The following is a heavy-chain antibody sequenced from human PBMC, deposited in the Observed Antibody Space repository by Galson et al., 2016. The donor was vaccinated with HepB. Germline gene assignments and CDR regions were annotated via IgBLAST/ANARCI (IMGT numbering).Heavy chain of an antibody. V-gene: IGHV5-51*01. CDR1: GYSFSSYW. D-gene: IGHD4-17*01. CDR3: ARGTYGDPNKSYHYYGMDV. Sequence: QSGAEVKKPGESLRISCQVSGYSFSSYWIGWVRQMPGKGLEWMGIIYPGDSDTRYSPSFQGQVTISADKSIYTAYLQWSSLKASDTAMYFCARGTYGDPNKSYHYYGMDVWGQGTTVTVSS. CDR2: IYPGDSDT. J-gene: IGHJ6*02.